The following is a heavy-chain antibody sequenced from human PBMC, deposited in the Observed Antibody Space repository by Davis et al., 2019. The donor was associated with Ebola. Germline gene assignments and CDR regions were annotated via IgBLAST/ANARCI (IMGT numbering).Heavy chain of an antibody. CDR1: GGSISSYY. V-gene: IGHV4-59*01. J-gene: IGHJ2*01. CDR3: ARDLLWFGELSSGWYFDL. CDR2: IYYSGST. D-gene: IGHD3-10*01. Sequence: SETLSLTCTVSGGSISSYYWSWIRQPPGKGLEWIGYIYYSGSTNYNPSLKSRVTISVDTSKNQFSLKLSSVTAADTAVYYCARDLLWFGELSSGWYFDLWGRGTLVTVSS.